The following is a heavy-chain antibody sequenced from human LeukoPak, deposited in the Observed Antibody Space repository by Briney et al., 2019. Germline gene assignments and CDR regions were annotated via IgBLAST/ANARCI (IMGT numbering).Heavy chain of an antibody. V-gene: IGHV4-38-2*02. CDR2: LYHAGST. Sequence: KPSETLSLTCTVSNYSISGRYYWGWIRQPPGKGLEWIGSLYHAGSTYYNPSLKSRVTISVDTSKNQFSLKLSSVTAADTAVYYCARQMDYWGQGTLVTVSS. CDR3: ARQMDY. J-gene: IGHJ4*02. CDR1: NYSISGRYY.